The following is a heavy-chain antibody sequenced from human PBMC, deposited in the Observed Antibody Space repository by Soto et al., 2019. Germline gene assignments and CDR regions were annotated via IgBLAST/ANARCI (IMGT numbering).Heavy chain of an antibody. J-gene: IGHJ4*02. V-gene: IGHV3-23*01. CDR3: AKARRAGGNYGFYSDF. CDR2: SSATGSGT. D-gene: IGHD1-7*01. CDR1: GFTFSSYG. Sequence: EMQLLESGGGLVQPGGSLRLSCAVSGFTFSSYGMTWVLQAPGKGLEWISFSSATGSGTYYADSVKGRFTISRDNSKNTLYLQMNSLRADDPAVYYCAKARRAGGNYGFYSDFWDQGALVIVSS.